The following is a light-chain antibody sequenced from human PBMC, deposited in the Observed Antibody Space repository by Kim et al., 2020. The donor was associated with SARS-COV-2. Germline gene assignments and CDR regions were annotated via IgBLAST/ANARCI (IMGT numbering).Light chain of an antibody. CDR2: WAS. V-gene: IGKV4-1*01. Sequence: RATLNCKSSQSVLYSSNNKNYLAWYQQKPGQPPKLLIYWASTRESGVPDRFSGSGSGTGFTLTISSLQAEDVAVYYCQQYYSIPPTFGQGTKLEI. J-gene: IGKJ2*01. CDR3: QQYYSIPPT. CDR1: QSVLYSSNNKNY.